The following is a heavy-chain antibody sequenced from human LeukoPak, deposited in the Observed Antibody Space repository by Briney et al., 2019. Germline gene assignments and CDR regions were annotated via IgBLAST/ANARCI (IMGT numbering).Heavy chain of an antibody. Sequence: GGSLRLSCAASGFTFSSYGMHWVRQAPGKGLEWVAFTQYDGSYIHYADSVKGRFTVSRDNSKNTLYLQMNSLRAEDTAVYYCAKYRSYYGSGIDYWGQGTLVTVYS. J-gene: IGHJ4*02. CDR3: AKYRSYYGSGIDY. V-gene: IGHV3-30*02. D-gene: IGHD3-10*01. CDR1: GFTFSSYG. CDR2: TQYDGSYI.